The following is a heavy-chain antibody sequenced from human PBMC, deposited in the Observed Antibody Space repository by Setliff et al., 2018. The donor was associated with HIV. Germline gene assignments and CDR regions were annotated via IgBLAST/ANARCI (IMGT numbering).Heavy chain of an antibody. V-gene: IGHV4-34*01. CDR1: GGPSTDHY. CDR2: IHHTGYI. J-gene: IGHJ4*02. Sequence: SETLSLTCAVYGGPSTDHYWNWIRQSPGMGLEWIAEIHHTGYINYNPSLRSRVSVSRDMSSNQFSLRLSSVAAADAAVYYCAAFFVTPMTTQDFWGQGTLVTVSS. CDR3: AAFFVTPMTTQDF. D-gene: IGHD4-4*01.